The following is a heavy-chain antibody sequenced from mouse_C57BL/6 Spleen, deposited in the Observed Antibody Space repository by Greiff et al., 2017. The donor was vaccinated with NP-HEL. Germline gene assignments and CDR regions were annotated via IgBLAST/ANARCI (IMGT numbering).Heavy chain of an antibody. CDR2: IYPGDGAT. Sequence: QVQLKQSGPELVKPGASVKISCKASGYAFSSSRMNWVKQRPGKGLEWIGRIYPGDGATNYNGKFKGKATLTADKSSSTAYMQLSSLTSEDSAVYFCARGYDYDEFAYWGQGTLVTVSA. CDR3: ARGYDYDEFAY. CDR1: GYAFSSSR. V-gene: IGHV1-82*01. D-gene: IGHD2-4*01. J-gene: IGHJ3*01.